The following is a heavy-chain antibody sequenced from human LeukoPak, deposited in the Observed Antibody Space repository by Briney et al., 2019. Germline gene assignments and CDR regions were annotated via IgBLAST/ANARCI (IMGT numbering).Heavy chain of an antibody. CDR2: ISSSSSYI. CDR3: AKDFRSGSCFDY. CDR1: GFTFSNYN. D-gene: IGHD1-26*01. Sequence: GGSLRLSCAASGFTFSNYNINWVRQAPGKGLEWVSSISSSSSYIYYADSVKGRFIISRDNAKNSLYLQMNSLRAEDTAVYYCAKDFRSGSCFDYWGQGTLVTVSS. V-gene: IGHV3-21*01. J-gene: IGHJ4*02.